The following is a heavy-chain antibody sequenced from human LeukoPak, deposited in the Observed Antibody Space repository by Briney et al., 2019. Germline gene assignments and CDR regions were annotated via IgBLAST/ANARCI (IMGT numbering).Heavy chain of an antibody. Sequence: SETLSLTCAVSGDSINKKWLSWVRQPPGKGLEWIGEIYHSGTTNYNPSLKSRVTISVDKSRDQFSLNLNSVTAADTAVYYCAMHSGWSGPDWWGQGSLVTVSS. CDR2: IYHSGTT. CDR3: AMHSGWSGPDW. J-gene: IGHJ4*02. V-gene: IGHV4-4*02. CDR1: GDSINKKW. D-gene: IGHD6-19*01.